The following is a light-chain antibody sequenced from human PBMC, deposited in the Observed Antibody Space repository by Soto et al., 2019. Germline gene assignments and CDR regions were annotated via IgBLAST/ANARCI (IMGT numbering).Light chain of an antibody. Sequence: QSVLTQPASVSGSPGQSITISCTGTSSDVGGYNYVSWYQQHPGKAPKLIIYGVSNRPSEVSNRFSGSKSDNTASLTISGLQAEDEADYYCSSYRGSSTVVFGGGTKVTVL. CDR1: SSDVGGYNY. CDR2: GVS. V-gene: IGLV2-14*01. J-gene: IGLJ2*01. CDR3: SSYRGSSTVV.